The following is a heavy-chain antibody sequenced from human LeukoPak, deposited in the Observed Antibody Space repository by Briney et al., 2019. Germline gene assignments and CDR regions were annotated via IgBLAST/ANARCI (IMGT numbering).Heavy chain of an antibody. V-gene: IGHV3-23*01. J-gene: IGHJ4*02. CDR2: ISGSGGST. D-gene: IGHD1-26*01. Sequence: GGSLRLSCAASGFTFSSYAMSWVRQAPGKGLEWVSAISGSGGSTYYADSVKGRFTISRDNSKNTLYLQMNSLRAEDTAVYYCAKIVVGATTDPSGPFDYWGQGTLVTVSS. CDR1: GFTFSSYA. CDR3: AKIVVGATTDPSGPFDY.